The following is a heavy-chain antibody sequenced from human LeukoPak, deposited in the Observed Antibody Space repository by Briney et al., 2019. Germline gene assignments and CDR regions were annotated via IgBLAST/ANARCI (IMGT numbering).Heavy chain of an antibody. V-gene: IGHV1-2*02. CDR3: ARGSTVVRSSGTRRYGMDV. CDR2: INPNSGGT. D-gene: IGHD2-15*01. J-gene: IGHJ6*02. Sequence: GASVKVSCKASGYTFTGYYMHWVRQAPGQGLEWVGWINPNSGGTNYAQKFQGRVTMTRDTSISTAYMELSRLRSDDTAVYYCARGSTVVRSSGTRRYGMDVWGQGTTVTVSS. CDR1: GYTFTGYY.